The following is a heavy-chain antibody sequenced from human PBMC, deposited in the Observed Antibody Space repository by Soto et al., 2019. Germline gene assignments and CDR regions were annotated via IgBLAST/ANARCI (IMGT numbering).Heavy chain of an antibody. D-gene: IGHD1-1*01. Sequence: PGGSLRLSGAASGFTFSSYAMSWVRQAPGKGLEWVSAISGSGGSTYYADSVKGRFTISRDNSKNTLYLQMNSLRAEDTAVYYCARSEGGYRRYFDYWGQGTLVTVSS. J-gene: IGHJ4*02. V-gene: IGHV3-23*01. CDR1: GFTFSSYA. CDR2: ISGSGGST. CDR3: ARSEGGYRRYFDY.